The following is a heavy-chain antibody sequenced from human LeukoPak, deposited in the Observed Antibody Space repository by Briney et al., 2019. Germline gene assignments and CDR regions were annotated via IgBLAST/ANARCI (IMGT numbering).Heavy chain of an antibody. D-gene: IGHD3-10*01. CDR3: ARDEVRFPRVFQH. Sequence: SETLSLTCTVSGGSISSYHWSWIRQPPGKGLEWIGNIYYSGSTNYNPSLKSRVTISLDASKDQFSLKLSSVTAADTAVYYCARDEVRFPRVFQHWGQGTLVTVSS. V-gene: IGHV4-59*01. CDR2: IYYSGST. J-gene: IGHJ1*01. CDR1: GGSISSYH.